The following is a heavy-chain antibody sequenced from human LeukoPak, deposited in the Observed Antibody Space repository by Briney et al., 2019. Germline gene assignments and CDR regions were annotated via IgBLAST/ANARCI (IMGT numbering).Heavy chain of an antibody. CDR1: GYTFTSYY. D-gene: IGHD3-22*01. Sequence: ASVKVSCKASGYTFTSYYMHWVRQAPGQGLEWMGIINPSGGSTSYAQKFQGRVTMTRDTSTSTVYTELSSLRSEDTAVYYCARLDYYDSSGYWPYFDYWGQGTLVTVSS. J-gene: IGHJ4*02. CDR3: ARLDYYDSSGYWPYFDY. V-gene: IGHV1-46*01. CDR2: INPSGGST.